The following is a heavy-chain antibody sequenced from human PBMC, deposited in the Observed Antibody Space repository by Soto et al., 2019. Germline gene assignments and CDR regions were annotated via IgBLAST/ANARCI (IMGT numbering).Heavy chain of an antibody. V-gene: IGHV4-39*01. Sequence: XATLSVTCTVCGVSITTTSYYWGWIRQPPGKGLEWIGSVYFSGTTYYNPSLKSRVTISVDTSKNHFSLRLSSVTAADTAIYYCARHGSYWGQGTLVTVSS. CDR3: ARHGSY. J-gene: IGHJ4*02. CDR1: GVSITTTSYY. CDR2: VYFSGTT.